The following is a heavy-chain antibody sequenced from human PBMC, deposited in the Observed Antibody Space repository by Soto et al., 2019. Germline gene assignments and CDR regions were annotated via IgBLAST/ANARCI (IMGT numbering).Heavy chain of an antibody. J-gene: IGHJ3*02. CDR3: ERWAIFEDAFDI. V-gene: IGHV4-59*01. CDR2: IYYSGST. CDR1: GGFIRRYY. Sequence: SEALCLTYTVSGGFIRRYYWSWIRQPPGKGLEWIGYIYYSGSTNYNPSLKSRVTISVDTSKNQLSLKLSSVTAADTAVYYCERWAIFEDAFDIWGQGAMVTVSS. D-gene: IGHD3-3*01.